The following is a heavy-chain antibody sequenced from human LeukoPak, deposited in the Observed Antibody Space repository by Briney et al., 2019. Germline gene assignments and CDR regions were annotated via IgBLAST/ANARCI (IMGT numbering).Heavy chain of an antibody. J-gene: IGHJ4*02. CDR1: GFSFSDYT. D-gene: IGHD3-22*01. CDR3: AKASYDSSGYALDY. Sequence: PGGSLRLSCAASGFSFSDYTMHWVRQAPGKGLEWVAVISFDGSNQYYADSVKGRFTISRDNSKNTLYLQMSSLRAEDTAVYYCAKASYDSSGYALDYWGQGTLVTVSS. V-gene: IGHV3-30*18. CDR2: ISFDGSNQ.